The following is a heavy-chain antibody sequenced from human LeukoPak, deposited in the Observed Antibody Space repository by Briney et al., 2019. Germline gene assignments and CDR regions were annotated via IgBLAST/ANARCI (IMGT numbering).Heavy chain of an antibody. CDR2: IYYNGHT. CDR3: ARGTHYYDSGGYGYFDY. D-gene: IGHD3-22*01. Sequence: SETLSLTCTVSGGSISNGGYYWSWIRQLPGKGLEWIGYIYYNGHTYYNPSLKSRVTISVDTSKNQFSLKLSSMTATDTAVYHCARGTHYYDSGGYGYFDYWGQGTLVTVSS. CDR1: GGSISNGGYY. J-gene: IGHJ4*02. V-gene: IGHV4-30-4*08.